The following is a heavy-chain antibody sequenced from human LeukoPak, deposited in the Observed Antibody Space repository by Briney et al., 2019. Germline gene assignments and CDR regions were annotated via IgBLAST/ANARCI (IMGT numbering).Heavy chain of an antibody. D-gene: IGHD3-10*01. Sequence: GGSLRLSCAASGFTFSSYWMHWVLQVPGKGLVWVSRINSDGSSTSYADSVKGRFTISRDNAKNTLYVQMNSLRAEDTAVYCCSTGSGHAFDIWGRGTMVTVSS. CDR1: GFTFSSYW. V-gene: IGHV3-74*01. CDR2: INSDGSST. CDR3: STGSGHAFDI. J-gene: IGHJ3*02.